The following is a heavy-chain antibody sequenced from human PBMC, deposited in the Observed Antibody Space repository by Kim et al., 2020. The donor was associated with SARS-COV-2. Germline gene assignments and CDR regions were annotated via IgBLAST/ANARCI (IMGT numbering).Heavy chain of an antibody. J-gene: IGHJ4*02. D-gene: IGHD3-10*01. CDR3: ARHVGKVRGVSGSLGY. V-gene: IGHV4-39*01. CDR2: IYYSGST. Sequence: SETLSLTCTVSGGSISSSSYYWGWIRQPPGKGLEWIGSIYYSGSTYYNPSLKSRVTISVDTSKNQFSLKLSSVTAADTAVYYCARHVGKVRGVSGSLGYWGQGTLVTVSS. CDR1: GGSISSSSYY.